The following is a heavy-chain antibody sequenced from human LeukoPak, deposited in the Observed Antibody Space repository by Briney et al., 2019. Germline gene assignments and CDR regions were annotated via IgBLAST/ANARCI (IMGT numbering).Heavy chain of an antibody. V-gene: IGHV3-9*01. CDR3: VQGRGPYYYYGMDV. J-gene: IGHJ6*02. CDR1: GFTFSSYA. D-gene: IGHD3-10*01. Sequence: GGSLRLSCAASGFTFSSYAMSWVRQAPGKGLEWVSAIDWNSGSIDYADSVKGRFAISRDNAKNSLWLQMNSLRAEDTALYYCVQGRGPYYYYGMDVWGQGTTVTVSS. CDR2: IDWNSGSI.